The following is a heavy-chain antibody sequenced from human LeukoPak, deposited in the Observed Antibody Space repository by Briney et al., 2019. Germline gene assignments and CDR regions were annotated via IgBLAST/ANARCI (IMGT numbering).Heavy chain of an antibody. Sequence: GGSLRLSCAASGFSFNTYWMYWVRQVPEKGLVWVSRIKTDGSSTSYADSVKGRFTISRDNAKNTLYLQMNSLRAEDTAVYYCTTLYSGAMDYWGQGTLVTVSP. D-gene: IGHD1-26*01. CDR3: TTLYSGAMDY. V-gene: IGHV3-74*01. CDR1: GFSFNTYW. CDR2: IKTDGSST. J-gene: IGHJ4*02.